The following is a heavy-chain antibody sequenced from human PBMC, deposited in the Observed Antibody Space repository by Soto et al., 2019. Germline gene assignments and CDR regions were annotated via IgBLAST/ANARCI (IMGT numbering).Heavy chain of an antibody. V-gene: IGHV2-5*01. Sequence: SGPTLVNPTHTLTLTCTFSGFSLSTSGVGVGWIRQPPGKALEWLALIYWNDDKRYSPSLKSRLTITKDTSKNQVVLTMTNMDPVDKATYYCAHSPPKIVATIFDYWGQGTLVTVSS. CDR2: IYWNDDK. D-gene: IGHD5-12*01. CDR3: AHSPPKIVATIFDY. CDR1: GFSLSTSGVG. J-gene: IGHJ4*02.